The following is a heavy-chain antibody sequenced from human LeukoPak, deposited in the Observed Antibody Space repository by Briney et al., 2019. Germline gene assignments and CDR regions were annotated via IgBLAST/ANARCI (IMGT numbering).Heavy chain of an antibody. D-gene: IGHD6-6*01. J-gene: IGHJ4*02. CDR2: ISGSGDDT. V-gene: IGHV3-23*01. Sequence: PGGSLRLSCAVSGFTFTNYAMSWVRQAPGKGLEWVSAISGSGDDTSYADSVKGRFAISRDNSKNTLYLQMNSLRAEDTAVYYCAKHLGLSSSSFDYWGQGTLVTV. CDR1: GFTFTNYA. CDR3: AKHLGLSSSSFDY.